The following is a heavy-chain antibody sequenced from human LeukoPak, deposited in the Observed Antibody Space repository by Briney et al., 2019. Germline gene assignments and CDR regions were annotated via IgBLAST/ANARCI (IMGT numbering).Heavy chain of an antibody. V-gene: IGHV3-7*01. D-gene: IGHD4-17*01. J-gene: IGHJ4*02. Sequence: GGSLRLSCAASGFTFSSYWMSWVRQAPGKGLEWVANIKQDGSEKYYVDSVKVRFTISRDNAKNSLYLQMNSLRAEDTAVYYCAREATTVTYFRRQARYFDYWGQGTLVTVSS. CDR3: AREATTVTYFRRQARYFDY. CDR2: IKQDGSEK. CDR1: GFTFSSYW.